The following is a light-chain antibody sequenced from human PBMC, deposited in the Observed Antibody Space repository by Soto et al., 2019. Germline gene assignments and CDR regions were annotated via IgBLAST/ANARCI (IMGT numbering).Light chain of an antibody. V-gene: IGKV1-5*03. Sequence: DIQMTQSPASLSASVADRVTITCWASQTISSCLAWYQQKPGKAPKLLIYKASTLKSGVPSRFSGSGSGTEFTLTISSLQPDDFATYYCQHYNSYSEAFGQGTKVDIK. J-gene: IGKJ1*01. CDR1: QTISSC. CDR3: QHYNSYSEA. CDR2: KAS.